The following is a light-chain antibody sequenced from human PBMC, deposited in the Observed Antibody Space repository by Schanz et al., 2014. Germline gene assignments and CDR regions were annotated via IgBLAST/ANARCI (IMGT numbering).Light chain of an antibody. CDR1: SSDVGSYDL. CDR2: EGS. Sequence: QSALTQPASVSGSPGQSITISCTGTSSDVGSYDLVSWYQQHPGKAPKLMIYEGSKRPSGVSNRFSGSKSGNTASLTISGLQAEDEADYHQKVFGGGTKLTV. V-gene: IGLV2-14*02. CDR3: KV. J-gene: IGLJ3*02.